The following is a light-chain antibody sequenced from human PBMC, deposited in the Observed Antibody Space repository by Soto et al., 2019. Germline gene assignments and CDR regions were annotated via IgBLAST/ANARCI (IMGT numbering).Light chain of an antibody. CDR2: GAF. J-gene: IGKJ1*01. CDR1: QGINDN. V-gene: IGKV1-17*03. Sequence: DIQMTQSPSAMSASVGDRVTITCRASQGINDNLAWFQQKPGQVPKRLIYGAFSLQRGVPSRFSGSGSGTEFTLTISSLQPEDFATYYCQHYNVYPWTFGQGTKVDIK. CDR3: QHYNVYPWT.